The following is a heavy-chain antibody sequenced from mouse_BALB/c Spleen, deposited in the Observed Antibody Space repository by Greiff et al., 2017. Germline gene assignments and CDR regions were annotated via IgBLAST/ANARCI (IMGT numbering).Heavy chain of an antibody. CDR2: INPSNGGT. CDR1: GYTFTSYY. J-gene: IGHJ4*01. D-gene: IGHD1-1*01. V-gene: IGHV1S81*02. Sequence: QVQLQQPGAELVKPGASVKLSCKASGYTFTSYYMYWVKQRPGQGLEWIGGINPSNGGTNFNEKFKSKATLTVDKSSSTAYMQLSSLTSEDSAVYYCERGYYGSSYGYAMDYWGQGTSVTVSA. CDR3: ERGYYGSSYGYAMDY.